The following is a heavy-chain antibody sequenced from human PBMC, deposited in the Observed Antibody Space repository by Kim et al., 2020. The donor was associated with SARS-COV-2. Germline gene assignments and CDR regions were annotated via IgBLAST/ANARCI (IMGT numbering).Heavy chain of an antibody. V-gene: IGHV3-64D*06. CDR3: VKGRGSGSYYGTDY. CDR2: IVSYGGAA. J-gene: IGHJ4*02. D-gene: IGHD3-10*01. CDR1: GFSFSGYA. Sequence: GGSLRLSCSASGFSFSGYAMHWVRQAPEKGLQYVSGIVSYGGAAYYADSVKGRFTISRDHSKNTVYLQMSSLRPEDTAIYYCVKGRGSGSYYGTDYWGQGTLVTVSS.